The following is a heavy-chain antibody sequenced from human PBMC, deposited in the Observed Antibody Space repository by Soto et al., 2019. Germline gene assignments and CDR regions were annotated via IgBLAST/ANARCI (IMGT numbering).Heavy chain of an antibody. J-gene: IGHJ6*02. CDR3: TRYGYDSGVVYVMDV. V-gene: IGHV3-73*01. D-gene: IGHD3-22*01. Sequence: GGSLRLSCAASGFTFSDSTMRWVRQATGKGLEWVGRIRSKANSYATAYAASVKGRFTISRDDSKNTAYLQMNSLKAEDTAVYYCTRYGYDSGVVYVMDVWGQGTTVTVS. CDR2: IRSKANSYAT. CDR1: GFTFSDST.